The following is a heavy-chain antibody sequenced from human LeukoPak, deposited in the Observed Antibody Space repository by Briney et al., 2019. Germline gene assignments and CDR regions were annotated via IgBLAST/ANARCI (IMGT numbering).Heavy chain of an antibody. D-gene: IGHD2-15*01. J-gene: IGHJ4*02. V-gene: IGHV3-30*02. CDR2: IRYDGSNK. Sequence: GGSLRLSCAASGFTFSSYGMHWVRQAPGEGLEWVAFIRYDGSNKYYADSVKGRFTISRDNSKNTLYLQMNSLRAEDTAVYYCAKDGVVVVAATPPDYWGQGTLVTVSS. CDR3: AKDGVVVVAATPPDY. CDR1: GFTFSSYG.